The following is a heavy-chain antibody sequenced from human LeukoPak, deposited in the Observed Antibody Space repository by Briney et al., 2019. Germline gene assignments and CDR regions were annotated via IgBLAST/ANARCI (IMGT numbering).Heavy chain of an antibody. J-gene: IGHJ6*03. CDR2: IYYSGST. Sequence: SETLSLTCTVSGGSISSYYWSWIRQSPGKGLEWIGYIYYSGSTNYNPSLKSRVTMSVDTSKNQFSLKLSSVTAADTAVYYCARLNYDSSGYYYSHYYYYYMDVWGKGTTVTVSS. D-gene: IGHD3-22*01. CDR3: ARLNYDSSGYYYSHYYYYYMDV. CDR1: GGSISSYY. V-gene: IGHV4-59*12.